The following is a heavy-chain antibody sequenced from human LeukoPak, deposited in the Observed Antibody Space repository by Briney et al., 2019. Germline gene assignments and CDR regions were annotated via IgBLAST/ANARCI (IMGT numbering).Heavy chain of an antibody. CDR2: IYYSGCH. V-gene: IGHV4-59*08. J-gene: IGHJ4*02. D-gene: IGHD6-13*01. Sequence: ASETLSLTCSVSGGSISSYYWSWIRQPPGEALEWLGYIYYSGCHNYNPSLKSRVTISVDTSKNQFSLTLSSVTAADTAVYYCARHWAFRSSWYKGGLYYFDYWGQGTLVTVSS. CDR3: ARHWAFRSSWYKGGLYYFDY. CDR1: GGSISSYY.